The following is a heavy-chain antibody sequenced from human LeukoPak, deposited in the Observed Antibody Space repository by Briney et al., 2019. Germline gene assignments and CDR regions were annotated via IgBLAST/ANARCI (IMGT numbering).Heavy chain of an antibody. CDR1: GFTFSSYG. CDR2: ISYDGSKK. Sequence: GGSLRLSCAASGFTFSSYGMHWVRQAPGKGLEWVAVISYDGSKKYYADSVKGRFTISRDNSKNTLYLQMNSLRAEDTAVYYCAKDHCGDYLDYWGQGTLVTVSS. D-gene: IGHD4-17*01. J-gene: IGHJ4*02. CDR3: AKDHCGDYLDY. V-gene: IGHV3-30*18.